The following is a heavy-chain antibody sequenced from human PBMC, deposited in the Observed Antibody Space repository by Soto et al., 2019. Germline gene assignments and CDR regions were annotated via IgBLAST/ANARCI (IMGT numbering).Heavy chain of an antibody. CDR3: ARSELERGEVGYYGMDV. D-gene: IGHD3-16*01. CDR1: GYTFSNYA. Sequence: QVQLVQSGADLKKPGASVQVSCKTSGYTFSNYAINWVRQAPGQGLEWMGWISSYNSYNGDTKYGRLLQDRRPMPIDTSRATAYVELRSLKSDDTAVYYCARSELERGEVGYYGMDVWGQGTTVTVSS. J-gene: IGHJ6*02. V-gene: IGHV1-18*04. CDR2: ISSYNSYNGDT.